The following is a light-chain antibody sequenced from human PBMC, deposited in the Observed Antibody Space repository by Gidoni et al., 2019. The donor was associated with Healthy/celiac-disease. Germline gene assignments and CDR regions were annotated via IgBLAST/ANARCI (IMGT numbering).Light chain of an antibody. J-gene: IGKJ1*01. Sequence: IVLTQSPGTLSLSPGERATLSCRASQSVSSSYLAWYQQKPGQAPRLLIYGASSRATGIPDRFSGSGSGTDFTLTISRLEPEDVAVYYCQQYDSSPWTFGQGTKVEIK. CDR1: QSVSSSY. CDR2: GAS. CDR3: QQYDSSPWT. V-gene: IGKV3-20*01.